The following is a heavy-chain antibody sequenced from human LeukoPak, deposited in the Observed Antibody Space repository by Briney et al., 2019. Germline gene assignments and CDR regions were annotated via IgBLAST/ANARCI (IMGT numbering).Heavy chain of an antibody. J-gene: IGHJ4*02. Sequence: GGSLRLSCAASRFTFIKYSMTWVRQAPGKGLEWVSAITGSGAFTDYADSVQGRFTISRDNSKNTLYLQMNSLRAEDTAVYYCAKRSAESSGYFDYWGQGTLVTVSS. CDR3: AKRSAESSGYFDY. CDR1: RFTFIKYS. V-gene: IGHV3-23*01. D-gene: IGHD6-19*01. CDR2: ITGSGAFT.